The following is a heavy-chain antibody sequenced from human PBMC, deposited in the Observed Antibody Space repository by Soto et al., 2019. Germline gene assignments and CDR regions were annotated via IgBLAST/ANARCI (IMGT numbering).Heavy chain of an antibody. Sequence: GSLRLCCAASGFTFSSDGMHGVRQAPGKGLEWVAVISYDGSNKYYADSVKGRFTISRDNSKNTLYLQMNSLRAEDTAVYYCAKEKLWFGEWLYYFDYWGQGTLVTVSS. CDR1: GFTFSSDG. V-gene: IGHV3-30*18. J-gene: IGHJ4*02. D-gene: IGHD3-10*01. CDR2: ISYDGSNK. CDR3: AKEKLWFGEWLYYFDY.